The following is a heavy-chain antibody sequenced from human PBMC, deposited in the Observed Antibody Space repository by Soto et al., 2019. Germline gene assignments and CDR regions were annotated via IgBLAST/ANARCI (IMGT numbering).Heavy chain of an antibody. Sequence: QLQLQESGPGLVKPSETLSLTCAVSGGSVSSGGNYWGWTRQSPGKGLEWIGSVHDTGTTHYNPSLTSRVTISVDTSKNQFSLNVNSVTAADTAVYYGARGLSSPSAAGVWGQGTLVTVSS. J-gene: IGHJ4*02. CDR2: VHDTGTT. CDR1: GGSVSSGGNY. V-gene: IGHV4-39*01. CDR3: ARGLSSPSAAGV. D-gene: IGHD6-6*01.